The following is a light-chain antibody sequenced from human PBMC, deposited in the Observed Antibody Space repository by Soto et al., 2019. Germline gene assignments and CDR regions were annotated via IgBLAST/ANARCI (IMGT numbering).Light chain of an antibody. CDR2: DAS. CDR3: QQRSNWPLT. J-gene: IGKJ4*01. CDR1: QSVSSY. V-gene: IGKV3-11*01. Sequence: EIVLTQSPATLSLSPGERATLSCRASQSVSSYLAWYQQKPGQAPRLLIYDASNRATGIPARSSGSGSGTDFTLTISSLEPEDLAVYYCQQRSNWPLTFGGGTKVDIK.